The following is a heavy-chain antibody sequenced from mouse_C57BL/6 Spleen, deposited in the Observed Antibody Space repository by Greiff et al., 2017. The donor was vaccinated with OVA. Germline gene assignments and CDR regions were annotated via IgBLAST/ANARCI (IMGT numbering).Heavy chain of an antibody. CDR1: GYTFTSYW. J-gene: IGHJ4*01. V-gene: IGHV1-5*01. CDR3: TIMDYYGSSDHY. CDR2: IYPGNSDT. D-gene: IGHD1-1*01. Sequence: EVMLVESGTVLARPGASVKMSCKTSGYTFTSYWMHWVKQRPGQGLEWIGAIYPGNSDTSYNQKFKGKAKLTAVTSASTAYMELSSLTNEDSAVYYCTIMDYYGSSDHYWGQGTSVTVSS.